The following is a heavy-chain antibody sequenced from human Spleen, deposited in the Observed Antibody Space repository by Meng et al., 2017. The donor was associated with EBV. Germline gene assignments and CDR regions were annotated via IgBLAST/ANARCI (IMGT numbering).Heavy chain of an antibody. CDR3: ARSRGKGIAPGTWFDP. CDR2: MYYSGST. D-gene: IGHD6-13*01. Sequence: QLQVSGPGLGMPSETLSLNFTFTVACFTINSDNWGWMRQPPGKGLEWMGNMYYSGSTNYNPYLNHRGTVTIETSMNKYAFKLRPRTASDAAVEYCARSRGKGIAPGTWFDPWGQGTLVTVSS. V-gene: IGHV4-39*01. J-gene: IGHJ5*02. CDR1: VACFTINSDN.